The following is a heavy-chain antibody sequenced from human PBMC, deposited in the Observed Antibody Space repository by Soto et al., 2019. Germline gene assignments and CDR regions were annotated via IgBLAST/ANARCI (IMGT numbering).Heavy chain of an antibody. CDR2: IYYSGST. V-gene: IGHV4-59*01. D-gene: IGHD3-3*01. J-gene: IGHJ6*02. CDR1: GGSISSYY. CDR3: ARAWGRHAPFGVVDYHNHGMDV. Sequence: LTCTVSGGSISSYYWSWILQPPGKGLEWIGYIYYSGSTNYNPSLKSRVTISVDTSKNQFSLKLSSVTAADTAVYYCARAWGRHAPFGVVDYHNHGMDVWGQGTTVTISS.